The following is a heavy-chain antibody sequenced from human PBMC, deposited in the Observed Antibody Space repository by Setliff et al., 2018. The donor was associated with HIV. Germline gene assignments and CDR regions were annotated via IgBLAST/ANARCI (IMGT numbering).Heavy chain of an antibody. Sequence: LSLTCSVSGASISSSSNSWGWIRQPPGTGLEWIGSLYSSGRTYYKSSLKSRVNISVDASRNQFSLRLDSLTAADTAIYYCAGSYGSSWFGPFDYWGQGTLVTVSS. CDR3: AGSYGSSWFGPFDY. J-gene: IGHJ4*02. V-gene: IGHV4-39*01. D-gene: IGHD6-13*01. CDR1: GASISSSSNS. CDR2: LYSSGRT.